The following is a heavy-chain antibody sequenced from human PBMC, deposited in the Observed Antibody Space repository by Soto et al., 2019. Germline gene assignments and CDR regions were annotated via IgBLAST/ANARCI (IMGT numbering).Heavy chain of an antibody. CDR2: ISYGGST. D-gene: IGHD5-18*01. CDR3: SRGILV. CDR1: GGSINSGGYC. J-gene: IGHJ4*02. V-gene: IGHV4-31*01. Sequence: QVQLQESGPGLVKPSQTLSLTCTVSGGSINSGGYCWSWIRQHPGKGLDWIGCISYGGSTSYNPXLXSXXTRSVDTSKNQFSLKLTSVTAAATAVYYCSRGILVWGQGALITVSS.